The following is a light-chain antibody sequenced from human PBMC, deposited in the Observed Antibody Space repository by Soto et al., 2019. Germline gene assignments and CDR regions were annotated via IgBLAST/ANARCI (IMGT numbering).Light chain of an antibody. V-gene: IGLV2-14*01. CDR2: EVS. Sequence: QSALTQPASVSGSPGQSITISCTGTSNDVGGSNYVSWYQQHPGKAPKLMIYEVSNRPSGVSNRFSGSKSGNTASLTISGLQAEDEADYFCSSYTSSSTLWVFGGGTKLTVL. J-gene: IGLJ3*02. CDR1: SNDVGGSNY. CDR3: SSYTSSSTLWV.